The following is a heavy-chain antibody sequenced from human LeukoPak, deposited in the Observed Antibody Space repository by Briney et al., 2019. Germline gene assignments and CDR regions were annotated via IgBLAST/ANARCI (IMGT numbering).Heavy chain of an antibody. J-gene: IGHJ4*02. CDR1: GFTFSSYG. Sequence: QPGGSLRLSCAASGFTFSSYGMHWVRQAPGKGLEWVAFIRYDGSNKYYADSVKGRFTISSDNSKNTLYLQMNSLRAEDTAVYYCAKTVVPAPRPGYWGQGTLVTVSS. CDR3: AKTVVPAPRPGY. V-gene: IGHV3-30*02. D-gene: IGHD2-2*01. CDR2: IRYDGSNK.